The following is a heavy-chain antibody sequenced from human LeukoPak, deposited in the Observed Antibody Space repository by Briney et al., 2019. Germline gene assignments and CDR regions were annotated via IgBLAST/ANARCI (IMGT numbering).Heavy chain of an antibody. CDR3: AKDRRIAAPPVYY. CDR2: IKFDGSFT. D-gene: IGHD6-13*01. V-gene: IGHV3-74*01. CDR1: EFIFSNYW. Sequence: GGSLRLSCATSEFIFSNYWMHWVRQVPGKGLVWVSRIKFDGSFTDYLDSVKGRFTISRDNSKNTLYLQMNSLRAEDTAVYYCAKDRRIAAPPVYYWSQGTLVTVSS. J-gene: IGHJ4*02.